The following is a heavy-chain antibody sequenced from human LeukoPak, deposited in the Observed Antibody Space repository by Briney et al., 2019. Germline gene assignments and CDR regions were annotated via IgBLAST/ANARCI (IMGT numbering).Heavy chain of an antibody. D-gene: IGHD6-19*01. V-gene: IGHV1-2*02. Sequence: ASVKVSCKASGYTFTGYYMHWVRQAPGQGLEWMGWINLNSGGTDYAQKFQGRVTMTRDTSISTAYMELSRLRSDDTAVYYCARVYSSGWYYFDYWGQGTLVTVSS. CDR3: ARVYSSGWYYFDY. CDR1: GYTFTGYY. J-gene: IGHJ4*02. CDR2: INLNSGGT.